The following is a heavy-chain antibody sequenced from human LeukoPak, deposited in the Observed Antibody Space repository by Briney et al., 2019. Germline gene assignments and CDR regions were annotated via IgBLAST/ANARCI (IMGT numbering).Heavy chain of an antibody. CDR3: ARQDYDILTGPPEVVRNCFDP. Sequence: GGSLRLSCAASGFTFSSYDMSWVRQAPGKGLEWVSLIYSGGSTFYADSVRGRFTISRDNAKNSLYLQMNSLRAEDTAVYYCARQDYDILTGPPEVVRNCFDPWGQGTLVTVSS. D-gene: IGHD3-9*01. CDR2: IYSGGST. V-gene: IGHV3-66*04. J-gene: IGHJ5*02. CDR1: GFTFSSYD.